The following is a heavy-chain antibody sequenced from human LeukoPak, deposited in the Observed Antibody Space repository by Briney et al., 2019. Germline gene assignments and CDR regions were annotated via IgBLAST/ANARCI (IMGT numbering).Heavy chain of an antibody. CDR3: ARSIAVAGNDAFDI. Sequence: SETLSLTCTVSGGSISSYYWSWIRQPPGKGLEWIGYIFYSGSTNYNPSLKSRVTISVDTSKNQFSLKLSSVTAADTAVYYFARSIAVAGNDAFDIWGQGTMVTVSS. CDR2: IFYSGST. V-gene: IGHV4-59*01. CDR1: GGSISSYY. J-gene: IGHJ3*02. D-gene: IGHD6-19*01.